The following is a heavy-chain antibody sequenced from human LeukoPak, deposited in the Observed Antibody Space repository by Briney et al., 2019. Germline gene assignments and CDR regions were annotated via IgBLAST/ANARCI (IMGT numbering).Heavy chain of an antibody. CDR2: VYHDGST. Sequence: SETLSLTCSVSGYSIGSGYYWGWIRQSPGKGLEWIGSVYHDGSTYCNPSLKSRVTVSADTSENQISLSLSSVTATDTAVYYCARDFFGRAAGTGNWFDPWGQGTLVTVSS. D-gene: IGHD6-13*01. J-gene: IGHJ5*02. V-gene: IGHV4-38-2*02. CDR1: GYSIGSGYY. CDR3: ARDFFGRAAGTGNWFDP.